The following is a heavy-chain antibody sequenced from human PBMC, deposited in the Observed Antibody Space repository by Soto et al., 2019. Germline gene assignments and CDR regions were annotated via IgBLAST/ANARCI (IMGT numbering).Heavy chain of an antibody. D-gene: IGHD3-9*01. CDR2: ITTRGART. V-gene: IGHV3-23*01. J-gene: IGHJ4*02. CDR3: ARYRSGGSASFDS. Sequence: GGTLRLSCAASGCTINTYAMTWVRQTPRKGSEWVSFITTRGARTYYADPVSSRVTISTDDSRKTLYLEMNSLRADDTGVYFCARYRSGGSASFDSWGQGILVTVSS. CDR1: GCTINTYA.